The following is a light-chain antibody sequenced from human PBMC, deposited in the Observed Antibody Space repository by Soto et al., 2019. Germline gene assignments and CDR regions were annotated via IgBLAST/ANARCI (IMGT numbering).Light chain of an antibody. V-gene: IGKV3-15*01. CDR3: QQYNNWPPFT. CDR2: GAS. Sequence: EIVLTQSPAPLSVSPGERATLAGRASQSVSSNLAWYQQQPGQAPRLLIYGASTRATGIPARFSGSGSGTEFTLTISSVPSEDFAVYYWQQYNNWPPFTFGGGNKVEIK. J-gene: IGKJ4*01. CDR1: QSVSSN.